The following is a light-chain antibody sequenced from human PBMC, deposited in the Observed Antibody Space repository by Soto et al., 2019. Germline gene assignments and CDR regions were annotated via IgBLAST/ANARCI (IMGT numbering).Light chain of an antibody. V-gene: IGKV1-5*01. CDR1: QSISSW. CDR3: QQYNSYST. CDR2: DAS. Sequence: DIPMTQSPSTLSASVGDRVTITCRASQSISSWLAWYQQKPGKAPKLLIYDASSLESGVPSRFSGSGSGTEFTLTISSLQPDDFATYYCQQYNSYSTFGQGTKLDIK. J-gene: IGKJ2*01.